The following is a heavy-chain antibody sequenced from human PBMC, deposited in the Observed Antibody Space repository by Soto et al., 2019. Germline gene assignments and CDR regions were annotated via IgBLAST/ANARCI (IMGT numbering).Heavy chain of an antibody. CDR1: GFTFGDYA. CDR3: SGHSTKCYFYGMYV. V-gene: IGHV3-49*04. J-gene: IGHJ6*02. Sequence: GGSLRLSCTASGFTFGDYAMSWVSQAQGKGLGWVGFIGRKAYGGTTEYAASVKGRFAISREDSKSSAYLQKNSLKADDTPVYYCSGHSTKCYFYGMYVWGQGTTVTVSS. CDR2: IGRKAYGGTT. D-gene: IGHD2-21*01.